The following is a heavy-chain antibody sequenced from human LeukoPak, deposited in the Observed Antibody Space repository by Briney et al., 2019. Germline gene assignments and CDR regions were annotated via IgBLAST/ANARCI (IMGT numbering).Heavy chain of an antibody. D-gene: IGHD2-21*01. CDR2: MNPNSGNT. V-gene: IGHV1-8*01. Sequence: ASVKVSCKASGYTFSTYDINWVRQAAGQGLEWMAWMNPNSGNTGYAQKFKGRVTLTRDTSISTAYMELSSLGSEDTAVYYCARGGAQGMWPDYWGQGTLVTVSS. CDR1: GYTFSTYD. CDR3: ARGGAQGMWPDY. J-gene: IGHJ4*02.